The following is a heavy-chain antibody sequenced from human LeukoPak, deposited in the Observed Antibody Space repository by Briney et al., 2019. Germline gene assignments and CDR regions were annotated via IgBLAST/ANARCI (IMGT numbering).Heavy chain of an antibody. CDR1: GFTFSTYA. V-gene: IGHV3-23*01. D-gene: IGHD3-22*01. CDR3: ATRGDSSGYYVY. CDR2: ISGSGGST. Sequence: GGSLRLSCAASGFTFSTYAMSWVRQAPGKGLEWVSAISGSGGSTDYADSVKGRFTISRDNSKNTLYLQTNSLRAEDTAAYYCATRGDSSGYYVYWGQGTLVTVSS. J-gene: IGHJ4*02.